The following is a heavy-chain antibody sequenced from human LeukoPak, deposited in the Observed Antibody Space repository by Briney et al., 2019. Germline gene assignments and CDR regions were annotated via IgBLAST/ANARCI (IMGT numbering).Heavy chain of an antibody. Sequence: GGSLRLSCAASGFTFSSYSMNWVRQAPGKGLEWVAVISYDGSNKYYADSVKGRFTISRDNSKNTLYLQMNSLRAEDTAIYYCAKDIGRRIFGVAYDAFHIWGQGTMVTVSS. J-gene: IGHJ3*02. CDR1: GFTFSSYS. CDR3: AKDIGRRIFGVAYDAFHI. D-gene: IGHD3-3*01. CDR2: ISYDGSNK. V-gene: IGHV3-30*18.